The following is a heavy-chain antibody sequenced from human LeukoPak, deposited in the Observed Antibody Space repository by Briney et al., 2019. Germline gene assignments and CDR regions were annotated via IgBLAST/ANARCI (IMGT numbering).Heavy chain of an antibody. CDR2: IYSGGST. Sequence: GGCLRLSCAASGFTVSSNYMSWVRQAPGKGLEWVSVIYSGGSTYYADSVKGRFTISRDNSKNTLYLQMNSLRAEDTAVYYCARETRYDFWSGYFDYWGQGTLVTVSS. CDR1: GFTVSSNY. V-gene: IGHV3-66*02. CDR3: ARETRYDFWSGYFDY. J-gene: IGHJ4*02. D-gene: IGHD3-3*01.